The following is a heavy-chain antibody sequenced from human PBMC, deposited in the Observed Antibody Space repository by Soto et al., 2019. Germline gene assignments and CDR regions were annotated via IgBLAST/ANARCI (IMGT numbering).Heavy chain of an antibody. CDR1: GGSISSYY. Sequence: SETLSLTCTVSGGSISSYYWSWIRQPPGEGLEWIGYIYYSGSTNYNPSLKSRVTISVDTSKNQFSLKLSSVTAADTAVYYCARGGRWELLGWFDPWGQGTLVTVSS. CDR3: ARGGRWELLGWFDP. CDR2: IYYSGST. D-gene: IGHD1-26*01. J-gene: IGHJ5*02. V-gene: IGHV4-59*01.